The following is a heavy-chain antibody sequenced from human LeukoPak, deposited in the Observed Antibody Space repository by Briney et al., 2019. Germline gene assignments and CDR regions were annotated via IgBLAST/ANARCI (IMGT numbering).Heavy chain of an antibody. J-gene: IGHJ3*02. Sequence: PGGSLRLSCAASGFTLSSYWMSWVRQAPGKGLEWVANIKQDGSEKYYVDSVKGRFTISRDNAKNSLYLQMNSLRAEDTAVYYCAKAAAFDIWGQGTMVTVSS. V-gene: IGHV3-7*01. CDR3: AKAAAFDI. CDR2: IKQDGSEK. CDR1: GFTLSSYW.